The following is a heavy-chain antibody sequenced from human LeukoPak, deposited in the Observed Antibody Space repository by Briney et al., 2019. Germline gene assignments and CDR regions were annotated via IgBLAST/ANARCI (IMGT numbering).Heavy chain of an antibody. V-gene: IGHV4-61*02. CDR1: GGSISSGTYY. Sequence: SETLSLTCTVSGGSISSGTYYWSWIRQPAGKGLEWIGRIYTSGSTNYNPSLKSRVTISVDTSKNQFSLKLSSVTAADTAVYYCARLSHDYGDYGSPGGLDPWGQGTLVTVSS. CDR2: IYTSGST. D-gene: IGHD4-17*01. J-gene: IGHJ5*02. CDR3: ARLSHDYGDYGSPGGLDP.